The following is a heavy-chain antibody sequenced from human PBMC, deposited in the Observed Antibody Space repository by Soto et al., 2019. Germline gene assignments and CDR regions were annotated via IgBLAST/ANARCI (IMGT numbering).Heavy chain of an antibody. D-gene: IGHD2-2*01. V-gene: IGHV4-30-4*01. CDR3: ARGSVLVPAAMDWLDS. Sequence: PSETLSLTCTVSGGSISIGDYYWSWIRHPPGKGLEWIGYIYYSGSTYYNPSLKSRVTISVDTSKNQFSLKLSSVTAADTAVYYCARGSVLVPAAMDWLDSWGQGTLVTVSS. CDR1: GGSISIGDYY. CDR2: IYYSGST. J-gene: IGHJ5*01.